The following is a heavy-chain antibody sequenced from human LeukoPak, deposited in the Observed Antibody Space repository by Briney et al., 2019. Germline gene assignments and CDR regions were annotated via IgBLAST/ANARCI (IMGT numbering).Heavy chain of an antibody. CDR3: ARAPITSPFYFDY. D-gene: IGHD2-2*01. CDR2: INWSGGST. J-gene: IGHJ4*02. CDR1: GFAFDEHG. V-gene: IGHV3-20*04. Sequence: GGSLGLSCTASGFAFDEHGMSWVRQVPGKGLEWVSGINWSGGSTGYADPLRGRFTISRDNAKNSLYLQMDSLRAEDTALYYCARAPITSPFYFDYWGQGTLVTVSS.